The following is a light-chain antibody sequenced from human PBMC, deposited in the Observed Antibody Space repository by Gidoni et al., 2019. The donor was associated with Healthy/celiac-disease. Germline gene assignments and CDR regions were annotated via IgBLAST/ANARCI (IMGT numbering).Light chain of an antibody. J-gene: IGKJ4*01. CDR3: QQYYSTPLT. CDR2: WAS. V-gene: IGKV4-1*01. Sequence: DIVMTQSPDSLAVSLGERATINCKSSQSVADSSNNKNYLAWYQQKPGQPPKLLIYWASTRESGVPDRFSGSGSGTDFTLTISSLQAEDVAVYYCQQYYSTPLTFGGGTKVEIK. CDR1: QSVADSSNNKNY.